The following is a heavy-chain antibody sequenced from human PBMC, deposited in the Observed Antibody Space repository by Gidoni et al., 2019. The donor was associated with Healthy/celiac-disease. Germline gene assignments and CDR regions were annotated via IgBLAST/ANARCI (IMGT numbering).Heavy chain of an antibody. D-gene: IGHD5-18*01. J-gene: IGHJ4*02. Sequence: QITLKESGPTLGKPTQTLTLTCTFSGFSLSTSGVGVGWIRQPPGKALEWLALIYWDDDKRYSPSLKSRLTITKDTSKNQVVLTMTNMDPLDTATYYCAHTRGDTAMGPGLGFDYWGQGTLVTVSS. V-gene: IGHV2-5*02. CDR2: IYWDDDK. CDR3: AHTRGDTAMGPGLGFDY. CDR1: GFSLSTSGVG.